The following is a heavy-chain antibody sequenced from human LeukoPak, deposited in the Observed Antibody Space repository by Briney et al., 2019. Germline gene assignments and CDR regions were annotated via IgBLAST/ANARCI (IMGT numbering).Heavy chain of an antibody. Sequence: SETLSLTCTVSGYSISSGYYWGWIRQPPGKGLEWIGSIHHSGSTYYNPSLKSRVTISVDTSKNLFSLNMSPVTAADTAVYYCARLIYCSGGNCNLGYFDYWGQGTLVTVSS. CDR3: ARLIYCSGGNCNLGYFDY. CDR2: IHHSGST. D-gene: IGHD2-15*01. J-gene: IGHJ4*02. V-gene: IGHV4-38-2*02. CDR1: GYSISSGYY.